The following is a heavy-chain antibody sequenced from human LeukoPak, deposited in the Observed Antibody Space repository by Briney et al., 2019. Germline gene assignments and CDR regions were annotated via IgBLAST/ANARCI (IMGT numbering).Heavy chain of an antibody. V-gene: IGHV4-34*01. CDR2: MNHRGST. J-gene: IGHJ6*03. D-gene: IGHD3-9*01. Sequence: SETLSLTCAVYGESFSGYYWSWIRQPPGKGLEWIGEMNHRGSTHYHPSLKSRVTISVDTSQHQLSLKLSSVAAADTAVYYCARDRYYDILTGYPHYYYRDVWGKGTTVTVPS. CDR1: GESFSGYY. CDR3: ARDRYYDILTGYPHYYYRDV.